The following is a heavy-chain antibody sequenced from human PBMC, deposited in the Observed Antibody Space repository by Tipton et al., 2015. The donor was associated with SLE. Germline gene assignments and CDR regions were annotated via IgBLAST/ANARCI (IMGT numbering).Heavy chain of an antibody. CDR3: TKAHSSSWPIYFES. CDR1: GFTFSTYD. CDR2: IQSAGTIK. D-gene: IGHD5-18*01. Sequence: GSLRLSCAASGFTFSTYDMHWVRQAPGKGLEWVAFIQSAGTIKYYADSVKGRFSISRDNSKTTLDLQMNSLRLEDTAVYHCTKAHSSSWPIYFESWGRGTLVTVSS. J-gene: IGHJ4*02. V-gene: IGHV3-30*02.